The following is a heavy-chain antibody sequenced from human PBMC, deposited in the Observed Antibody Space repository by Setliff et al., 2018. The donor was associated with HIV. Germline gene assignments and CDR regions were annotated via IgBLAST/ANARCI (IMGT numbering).Heavy chain of an antibody. CDR1: GYTFTSYD. D-gene: IGHD6-6*01. CDR3: AREMFMYTSSEGFPFDL. CDR2: MNPNSGNT. Sequence: ASVKVSCKASGYTFTSYDINWVRQATGQGLEWMGWMNPNSGNTGYAQKFQGRVTMTRNTSISTAYMELSSLRSEDTAVYYCAREMFMYTSSEGFPFDLWGQGTLVTVSS. V-gene: IGHV1-8*02. J-gene: IGHJ4*02.